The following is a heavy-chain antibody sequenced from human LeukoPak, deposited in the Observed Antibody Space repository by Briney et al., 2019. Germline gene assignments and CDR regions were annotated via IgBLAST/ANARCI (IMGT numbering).Heavy chain of an antibody. CDR1: GFTFSSHD. V-gene: IGHV3-48*03. CDR3: AREGSSYAPSEPFYFDY. CDR2: ISSGGYTT. J-gene: IGHJ4*02. Sequence: GGSLRLSCTDSGFTFSSHDMNWVRQAPGNGLEWVSYISSGGYTTRYADSVKGRFTISRDNAKNSLYLQMNSLKAEDTAVYYCAREGSSYAPSEPFYFDYWGQGTLVTVSS. D-gene: IGHD3-10*01.